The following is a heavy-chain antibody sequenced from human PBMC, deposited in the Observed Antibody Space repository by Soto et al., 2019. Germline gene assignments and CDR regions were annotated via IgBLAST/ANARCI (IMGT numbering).Heavy chain of an antibody. J-gene: IGHJ4*02. Sequence: QVQLVESGGGVVQPGTSLRLSCAASGFTLSSYSIHWVRQAPGKGLDWVAVISYDGNTQFYGDSVKGRFIVSRDNSRNTLYLQLNNLQAEDTAVYYCAKVARPSRISTPDFDYWGLGTLVTVSS. CDR1: GFTLSSYS. V-gene: IGHV3-30-3*01. CDR2: ISYDGNTQ. CDR3: AKVARPSRISTPDFDY. D-gene: IGHD3-3*02.